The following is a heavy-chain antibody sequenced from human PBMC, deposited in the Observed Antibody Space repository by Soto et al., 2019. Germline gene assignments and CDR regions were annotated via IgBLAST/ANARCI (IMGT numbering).Heavy chain of an antibody. CDR3: ARDLPYYYDSSGVFDY. Sequence: GGSLRLSCAASGFTFSAYYMSWIRQAPGKGLEWVSYISSSGSTIYYADSVKGRFTISRDNAKNSLYLQMNSLRAEDPAVYYCARDLPYYYDSSGVFDYWGQGALVTVSS. D-gene: IGHD3-22*01. J-gene: IGHJ4*02. V-gene: IGHV3-11*01. CDR1: GFTFSAYY. CDR2: ISSSGSTI.